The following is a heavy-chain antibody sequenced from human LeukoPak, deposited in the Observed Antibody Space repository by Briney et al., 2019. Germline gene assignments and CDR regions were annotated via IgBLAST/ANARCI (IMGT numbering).Heavy chain of an antibody. CDR1: GGSISSGGYY. J-gene: IGHJ6*02. CDR3: ARTGGGSCSGGSCYLLYGMDV. D-gene: IGHD2-15*01. V-gene: IGHV4-31*03. Sequence: PSQTLSLTCTVSGGSISSGGYYWSWIRQHPGKGLEWIGYMFYSGSTYYNPSLKSGVTISVDTSKNQSSLKLSAVNAADTAVYYCARTGGGSCSGGSCYLLYGMDVWGQGTTVTVSS. CDR2: MFYSGST.